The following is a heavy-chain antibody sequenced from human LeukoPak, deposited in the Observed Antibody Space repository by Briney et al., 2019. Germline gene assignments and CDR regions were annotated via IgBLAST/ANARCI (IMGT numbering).Heavy chain of an antibody. Sequence: MAGGSLRPSCAASGFTFSSYSMNWVRQAPGKGLEWVSSISSSSSYIYYADSVKGRFTISRDNAKNSLYLQMNSLRAEDTAVYYCARDIAVAGRGFDYWGQGTLVTVSS. J-gene: IGHJ4*02. V-gene: IGHV3-21*01. CDR1: GFTFSSYS. CDR2: ISSSSSYI. D-gene: IGHD6-19*01. CDR3: ARDIAVAGRGFDY.